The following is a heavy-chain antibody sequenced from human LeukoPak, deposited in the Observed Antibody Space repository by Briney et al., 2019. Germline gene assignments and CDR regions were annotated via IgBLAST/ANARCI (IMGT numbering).Heavy chain of an antibody. CDR1: GFTFDNYA. Sequence: GRSLRLSCAASGFTFDNYAMHWVRQAPGKGLEWVSGISWNSGSIGYADSVKGRFTISRDNARNSLYLQMNSLRAEDTALYYCANRDYWGQGTLVTVSS. CDR2: ISWNSGSI. V-gene: IGHV3-9*01. J-gene: IGHJ4*02. CDR3: ANRDY.